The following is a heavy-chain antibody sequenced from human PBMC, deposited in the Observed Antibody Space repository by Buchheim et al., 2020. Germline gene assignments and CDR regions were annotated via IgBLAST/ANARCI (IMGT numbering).Heavy chain of an antibody. CDR2: VLHSGST. D-gene: IGHD2-21*02. J-gene: IGHJ4*01. Sequence: QVQLQESGPGLVKPSGTLSLTCGVSGDSVTRDRWWNWVRQPPGGGLEWIGEVLHSGSTNYNPSLRNRVTISLDNSRNQCSLQLTSVTAADTALYFCARGGGYCIDFWGHGTL. CDR3: ARGGGYCIDF. V-gene: IGHV4-4*02. CDR1: GDSVTRDRW.